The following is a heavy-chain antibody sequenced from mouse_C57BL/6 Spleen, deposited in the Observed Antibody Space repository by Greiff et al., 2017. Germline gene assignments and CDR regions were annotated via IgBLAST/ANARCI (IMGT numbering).Heavy chain of an antibody. Sequence: DVQLVESGGGLVKPGGSLKLSCAASGFTFSDYGMHWVRQAPEKGLEWVAYISSGSSTIYYADTVKGRFTISRDNAKNTLFLQMTSLRSEDTAMYYCARGGALAMDYWGQGTSVTVSS. CDR2: ISSGSSTI. CDR1: GFTFSDYG. V-gene: IGHV5-17*01. CDR3: ARGGALAMDY. J-gene: IGHJ4*01. D-gene: IGHD6-1*01.